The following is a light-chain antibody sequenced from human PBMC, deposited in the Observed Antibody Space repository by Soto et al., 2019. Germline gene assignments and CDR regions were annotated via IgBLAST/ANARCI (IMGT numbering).Light chain of an antibody. V-gene: IGKV3-15*01. CDR3: QQYNKWPRT. CDR2: GAS. J-gene: IGKJ2*01. CDR1: QSVSSY. Sequence: EIVLTQSPATLSLSPGERATLSCRASQSVSSYLAWYQQKPGQAPRLLVYGASTRATGIPVRFSGSGSGTDFTLTISSLQSEDFAVYNCQQYNKWPRTFGQGTKVDIK.